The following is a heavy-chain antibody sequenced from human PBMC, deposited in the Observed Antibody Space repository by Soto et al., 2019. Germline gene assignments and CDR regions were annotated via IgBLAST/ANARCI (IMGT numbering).Heavy chain of an antibody. V-gene: IGHV1-3*01. D-gene: IGHD1-26*01. Sequence: ASVKVSCKASGYTFTSYAMHWVRQAPGQRLEWMGWINAGNGNTKYSQKFQGRVTITRDTSASTAYMELSSLRSEDTAVYYCASPTVLSATTYYYYGMDVWRHATTVTAS. CDR1: GYTFTSYA. CDR2: INAGNGNT. J-gene: IGHJ6*02. CDR3: ASPTVLSATTYYYYGMDV.